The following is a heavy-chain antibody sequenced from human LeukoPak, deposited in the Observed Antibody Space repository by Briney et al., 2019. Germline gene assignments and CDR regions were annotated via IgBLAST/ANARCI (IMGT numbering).Heavy chain of an antibody. CDR2: INPNSGGT. J-gene: IGHJ1*01. CDR1: GYIFTGYY. Sequence: ASVKLSCKASGYIFTGYYMHWVRQAPGQGLEWMGWINPNSGGTNYAQKFQGRVTMTRDTSISTAYMELSRLRSDDTAVYYCARAGYSSGWYDFQHWGQGTLVTVSS. CDR3: ARAGYSSGWYDFQH. V-gene: IGHV1-2*02. D-gene: IGHD6-19*01.